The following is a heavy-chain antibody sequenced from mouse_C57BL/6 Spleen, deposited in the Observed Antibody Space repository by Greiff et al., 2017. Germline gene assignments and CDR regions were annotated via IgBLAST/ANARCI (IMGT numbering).Heavy chain of an antibody. J-gene: IGHJ2*01. CDR1: GYSFTSYY. CDR3: ARGYYGSSYNYFDY. V-gene: IGHV1-66*01. CDR2: IYPGSGNT. Sequence: VQLQQSGPELVKPGASVKISCKASGYSFTSYYIHWVKQRPGQGLEWIGWIYPGSGNTKYNEKFKGKATLTADTSSSTAYMQLSSLTSEDSAVYYCARGYYGSSYNYFDYWGQGTTLTVSS. D-gene: IGHD1-1*01.